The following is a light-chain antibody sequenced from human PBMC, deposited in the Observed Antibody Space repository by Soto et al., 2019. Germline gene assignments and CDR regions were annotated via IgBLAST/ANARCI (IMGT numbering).Light chain of an antibody. CDR3: QQRSNWPPGLT. J-gene: IGKJ4*01. V-gene: IGKV3-11*01. CDR2: AAS. Sequence: EIVLTQSPATLSLSPGERATLSCRASQSVSSYLAWYQQKPGQAPRLLIYAASNRATGIPARFSGSGSGTDFTLTLSSLEPEAFAVYYCQQRSNWPPGLTFGGGTKVEIK. CDR1: QSVSSY.